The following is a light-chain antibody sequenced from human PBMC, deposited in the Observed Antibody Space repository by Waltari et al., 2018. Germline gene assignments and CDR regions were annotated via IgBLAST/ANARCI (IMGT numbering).Light chain of an antibody. CDR2: DVT. V-gene: IGLV2-23*02. Sequence: QSALTQPASVSGSPGQSITISCRGTNSDVGGYDFVLWYQHHPGKAPKLIIYDVTKGPSGVSNRFSGSKSGNTASLTISGLQAEDEADYYCSSYAGGNNLLFGGGTKVTVL. CDR1: NSDVGGYDF. J-gene: IGLJ2*01. CDR3: SSYAGGNNLL.